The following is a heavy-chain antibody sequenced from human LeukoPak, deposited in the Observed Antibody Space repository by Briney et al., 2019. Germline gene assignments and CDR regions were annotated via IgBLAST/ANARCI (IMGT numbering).Heavy chain of an antibody. CDR3: ARGGESYFDTAMVTGY. CDR2: INSDGSST. J-gene: IGHJ4*02. V-gene: IGHV3-74*01. CDR1: GFTFSSYW. Sequence: GGSLRLSCAASGFTFSSYWMHWVRHAPGKGLVWVSRINSDGSSTSYADSVKGRFTISRDNAKNTLYLQMNSLRAEDTAVYYCARGGESYFDTAMVTGYWGQGTLVTVSS. D-gene: IGHD5-18*01.